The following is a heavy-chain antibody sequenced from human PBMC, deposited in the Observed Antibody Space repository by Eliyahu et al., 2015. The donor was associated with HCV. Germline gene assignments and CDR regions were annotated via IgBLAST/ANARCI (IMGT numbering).Heavy chain of an antibody. J-gene: IGHJ4*02. CDR1: GFTFSXAW. V-gene: IGHV3-15*01. Sequence: EVQLVESGGGLVKPGGSLRVSCAASGFTFSXAWMSWVRQAPGKGLEWVGRFKSKIDGGTTDYAAPVKGRFTISRDDSKNTLYLQMNSLKTEDTAVYYCTSEGIFGEGGYFDYWGQGTLVTVSS. D-gene: IGHD3-3*02. CDR3: TSEGIFGEGGYFDY. CDR2: FKSKIDGGTT.